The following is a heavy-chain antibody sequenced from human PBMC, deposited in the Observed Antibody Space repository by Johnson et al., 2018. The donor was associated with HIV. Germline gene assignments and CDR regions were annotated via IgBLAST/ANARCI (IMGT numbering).Heavy chain of an antibody. CDR3: AKDRYGGSYPDAFDI. D-gene: IGHD1-26*01. CDR1: GFNFDDHG. CDR2: ISYDASNK. V-gene: IGHV3-30*18. Sequence: QVQLVESGGGLVQPGGSLRLSCAASGFNFDDHGMSWVRQAPGKGLEWVAVISYDASNKYYADSVKGRFTISRDNSKNTLYLQMNSLRTEDTAVYYCAKDRYGGSYPDAFDIWGQGTMVTVSS. J-gene: IGHJ3*02.